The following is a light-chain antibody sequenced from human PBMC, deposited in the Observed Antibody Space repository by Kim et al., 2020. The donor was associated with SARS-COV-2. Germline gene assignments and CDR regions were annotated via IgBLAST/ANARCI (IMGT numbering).Light chain of an antibody. CDR3: QKYNSAPRT. J-gene: IGKJ1*01. Sequence: DIQMTQSPSSLSASGGDRVTITCRASQGISNYLAWYQQKPGKVPKLLIYAASPLQAGVPSRFRGSGSGTEFTLTISSLQPEDVATYYCQKYNSAPRTVGQGTKVEIK. CDR1: QGISNY. CDR2: AAS. V-gene: IGKV1-27*01.